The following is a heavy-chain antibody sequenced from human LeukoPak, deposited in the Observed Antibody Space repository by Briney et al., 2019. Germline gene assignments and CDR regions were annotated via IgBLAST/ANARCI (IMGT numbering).Heavy chain of an antibody. CDR2: IYYSGST. Sequence: PSETLSLTCTVSGGSISSSSYYWGWIRQPPGKGLEWIGSIYYSGSTYYNPSLKSRVTISVDTSKNQFSLKLSSVTAADTAVYYCSVLGYCSSTSCYGWFDPWGQGTLVTVSS. D-gene: IGHD2-2*01. CDR1: GGSISSSSYY. V-gene: IGHV4-39*01. J-gene: IGHJ5*02. CDR3: SVLGYCSSTSCYGWFDP.